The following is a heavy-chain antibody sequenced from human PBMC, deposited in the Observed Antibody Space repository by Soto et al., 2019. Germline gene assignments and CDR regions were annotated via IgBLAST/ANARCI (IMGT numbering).Heavy chain of an antibody. CDR3: AGGDSSDTGDH. J-gene: IGHJ4*02. CDR1: GDTLSHYG. Sequence: QVQLVQSGAEVKKPGSSVKVSCKASGDTLSHYGVSWVRQVPGKGLEWMGGTTAILGTRDYAKKFQGRMTITSDESTTTSYKERISLTSDDSAVYYCAGGDSSDTGDHWGQGTLVTVSS. V-gene: IGHV1-69*01. D-gene: IGHD6-19*01. CDR2: TTAILGTR.